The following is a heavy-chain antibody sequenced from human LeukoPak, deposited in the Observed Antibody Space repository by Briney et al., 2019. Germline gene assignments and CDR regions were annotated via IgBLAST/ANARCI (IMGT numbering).Heavy chain of an antibody. CDR3: ATEMSSTWYAAFDI. V-gene: IGHV1-46*01. CDR2: INPSGGST. D-gene: IGHD6-13*01. CDR1: GYTFTGYY. J-gene: IGHJ3*02. Sequence: ASVKVSCKASGYTFTGYYMHWVRQAPGQGLEWMGIINPSGGSTSYAQKFQARVTITADESTDTVYMELRSLTSEDTAVYYCATEMSSTWYAAFDIWGQGTMVTVSS.